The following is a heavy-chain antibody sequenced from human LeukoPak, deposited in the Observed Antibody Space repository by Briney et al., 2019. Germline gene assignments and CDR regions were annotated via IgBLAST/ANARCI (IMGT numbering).Heavy chain of an antibody. D-gene: IGHD3-22*01. J-gene: IGHJ4*02. CDR2: ISSSSSYI. CDR1: GFTFRSHS. CDR3: ARDSYDSSGGSYYFDY. V-gene: IGHV3-21*01. Sequence: GSLRLSCAASGFTFRSHSMKWVRQAPGKGLEWVSSISSSSSYIYYADSVKGRFTISRDNAKNSLYLQMNSLRAEDTAVYYCARDSYDSSGGSYYFDYWGQGTLVTVSS.